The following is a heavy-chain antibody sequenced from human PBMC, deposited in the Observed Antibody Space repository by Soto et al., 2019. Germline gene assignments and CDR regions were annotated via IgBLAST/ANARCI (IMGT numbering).Heavy chain of an antibody. V-gene: IGHV4-59*01. CDR2: IYYSGST. CDR1: GGSISSYY. CDR3: ARVRGYSYGYGSFDY. D-gene: IGHD5-18*01. J-gene: IGHJ4*02. Sequence: SETLSLTCTVSGGSISSYYWSWIRQPPGKGLEWIGYIYYSGSTNYNPSLKSRVTISVDTSKNQFSLKLSSVTAADTAVYYCARVRGYSYGYGSFDYWGQGTLVTVSS.